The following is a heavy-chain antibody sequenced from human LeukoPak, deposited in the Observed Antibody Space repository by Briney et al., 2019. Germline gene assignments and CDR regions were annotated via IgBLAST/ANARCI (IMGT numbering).Heavy chain of an antibody. J-gene: IGHJ4*02. Sequence: PGGSLRLSCAASGFTFRNYAMSWVRQAPGKGLEWVSAIVGNGASTYYADSVQGRFTISRDNSKNTLYLQMNSLGAEDTALYYCTKWGDYDGSTGYYDSDYWGQGTLVTVSS. D-gene: IGHD3-9*01. CDR1: GFTFRNYA. CDR3: TKWGDYDGSTGYYDSDY. V-gene: IGHV3-23*01. CDR2: IVGNGAST.